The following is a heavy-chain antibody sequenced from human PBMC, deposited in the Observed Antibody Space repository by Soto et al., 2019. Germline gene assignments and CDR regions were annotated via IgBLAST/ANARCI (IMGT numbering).Heavy chain of an antibody. CDR2: IERDDDDK. CDR1: GFSLTSPGMC. D-gene: IGHD1-20*01. Sequence: GPTLVNPTETLTLTCTFSGFSLTSPGMCVSWIRQSPGKALEWLALIERDDDDKYYSTSLKTRLTISKDTRKNQVVLTMANMEPADTATYYCARSIRGPRRFNGMDVWGQGT. V-gene: IGHV2-70*13. J-gene: IGHJ6*02. CDR3: ARSIRGPRRFNGMDV.